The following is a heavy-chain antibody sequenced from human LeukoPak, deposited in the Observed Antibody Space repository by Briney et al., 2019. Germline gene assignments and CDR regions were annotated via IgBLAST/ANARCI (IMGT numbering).Heavy chain of an antibody. V-gene: IGHV4-61*02. J-gene: IGHJ6*03. CDR3: ARAPRLYYDFWSGYYTYYYYYYMDV. CDR1: GGSISSGSYY. D-gene: IGHD3-3*01. Sequence: PSETLSLTCTVSGGSISSGSYYWSWIRQPAGKGLEWIGRIYTSGSTNYNPSLKSRVTISVDTSKNQFSLKLSSVTAADTAVYYCARAPRLYYDFWSGYYTYYYYYYMDVWGKGITVTVSS. CDR2: IYTSGST.